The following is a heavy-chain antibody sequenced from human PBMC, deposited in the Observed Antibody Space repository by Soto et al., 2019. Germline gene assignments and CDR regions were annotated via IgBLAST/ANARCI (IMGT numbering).Heavy chain of an antibody. CDR2: FDPEDGET. J-gene: IGHJ3*02. D-gene: IGHD3-3*01. CDR1: GYTLTELS. V-gene: IGHV1-24*01. Sequence: QVQLVQSGAEVKKPGASVKVYCKVSGYTLTELSMHWVRQAPGKGLEWMGGFDPEDGETIYAQKFQGRVTMTEDTSTDTAYRELSSLRSEDTAVYYCATQSDFWSGYQSPPGAFDIWGQGTMVTVSS. CDR3: ATQSDFWSGYQSPPGAFDI.